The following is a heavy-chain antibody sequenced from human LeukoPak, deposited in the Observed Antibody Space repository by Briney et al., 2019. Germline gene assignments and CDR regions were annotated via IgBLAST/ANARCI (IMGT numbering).Heavy chain of an antibody. CDR2: ISGGGTNT. D-gene: IGHD6-13*01. CDR1: GFTFSTSA. Sequence: QTGGSLRLSCAASGFTFSTSAMSWVRQAPGKGLEWVSGISGGGTNTYFRNSVRGRFTISRDNSKNSLYLQMNSLRAEDTAVYYCAKGSSHSRKGVDYWGQGTLVTVSS. CDR3: AKGSSHSRKGVDY. J-gene: IGHJ4*02. V-gene: IGHV3-23*01.